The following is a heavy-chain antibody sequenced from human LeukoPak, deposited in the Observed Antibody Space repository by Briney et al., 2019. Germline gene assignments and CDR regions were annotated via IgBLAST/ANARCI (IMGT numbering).Heavy chain of an antibody. J-gene: IGHJ3*02. CDR2: IYYTGTP. Sequence: PSETLSLTCTVSGGSISSYYGSWIRQSPGKGLEWIANIYYTGTPYYNPSLQSRVTISVDMSKNQFSLKLSIVTAADTAVYYCARVKSTVTSFDIRGQGTMVTVSS. CDR3: ARVKSTVTSFDI. D-gene: IGHD2/OR15-2a*01. CDR1: GGSISSYY. V-gene: IGHV4-59*01.